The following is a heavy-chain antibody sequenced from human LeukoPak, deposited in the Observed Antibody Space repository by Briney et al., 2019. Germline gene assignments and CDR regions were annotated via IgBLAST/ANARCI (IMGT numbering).Heavy chain of an antibody. J-gene: IGHJ6*03. CDR2: IYYSGST. D-gene: IGHD4-11*01. CDR1: GGSISSYY. V-gene: IGHV4-59*01. CDR3: ARGYSKYYYYYMDV. Sequence: PSETLSLTCTVSGGSISSYYWSWIRQPPGKGLEWIGYIYYSGSTNYNPSLKSRVTISVDTSKNQFSLKLSSVTAADTAVYYCARGYSKYYYYYMDVWGKGTTVTVSS.